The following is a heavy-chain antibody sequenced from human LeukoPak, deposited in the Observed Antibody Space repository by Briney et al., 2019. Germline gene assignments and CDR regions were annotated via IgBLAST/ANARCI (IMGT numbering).Heavy chain of an antibody. CDR3: ARSRSYYYYYMDV. Sequence: SETLSLTCTVSGDSISSDYWSWIRQPAGKGLEWIGRISASGSANYNPSLKSRVTMSVDTSKNQFSLRLSSVTAADTAVYYCARSRSYYYYYMDVWGKGTTVTVSS. V-gene: IGHV4-4*07. CDR1: GDSISSDY. CDR2: ISASGSA. J-gene: IGHJ6*03. D-gene: IGHD2-2*01.